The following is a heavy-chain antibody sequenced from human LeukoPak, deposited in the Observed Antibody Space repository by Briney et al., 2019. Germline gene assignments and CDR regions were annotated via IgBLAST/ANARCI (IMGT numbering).Heavy chain of an antibody. CDR1: GGSFSGYY. D-gene: IGHD4-11*01. Sequence: SETLSLTCAVYGGSFSGYYWSWIRQPPGKGLEWIGEINHSGSTNYNPSLKSRVTISVDTSKNQFSLKLSSVTAADTAVYYCALVQYGAVGLVDYWGQGTLVTVSS. V-gene: IGHV4-34*01. CDR2: INHSGST. J-gene: IGHJ4*02. CDR3: ALVQYGAVGLVDY.